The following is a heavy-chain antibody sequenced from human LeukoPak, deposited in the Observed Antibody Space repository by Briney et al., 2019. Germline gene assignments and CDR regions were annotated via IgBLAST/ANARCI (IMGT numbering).Heavy chain of an antibody. CDR1: GYTFTSYD. CDR3: ARVLKYSYGPYYFDY. CDR2: MNPNSGNT. Sequence: GASVKVSCKASGYTFTSYDINWVRQATGQGLEWMGWMNPNSGNTGYAQKLQGRVTITRNTSISTAYMELSSLRSEDTAVYYCARVLKYSYGPYYFDYWGQGTLVTVSS. J-gene: IGHJ4*02. D-gene: IGHD5-18*01. V-gene: IGHV1-8*03.